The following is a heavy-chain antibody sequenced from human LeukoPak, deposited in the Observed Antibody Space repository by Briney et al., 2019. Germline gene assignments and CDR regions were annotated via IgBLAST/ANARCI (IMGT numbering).Heavy chain of an antibody. CDR1: GGTFNNYA. Sequence: SVNVSCKASGGTFNNYAFSWVRQAPGQGLEWMGGIIPIFDTAHYAQKFQGRVTITADESTSTAYMELSSLRSEDTAVYYCARDATLLWFGETLGGNFDYWGQGTLVTVSS. V-gene: IGHV1-69*13. D-gene: IGHD3-10*01. J-gene: IGHJ4*02. CDR3: ARDATLLWFGETLGGNFDY. CDR2: IIPIFDTA.